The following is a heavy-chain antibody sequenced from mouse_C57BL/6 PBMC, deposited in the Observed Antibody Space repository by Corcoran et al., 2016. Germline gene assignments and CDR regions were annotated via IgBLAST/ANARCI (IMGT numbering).Heavy chain of an antibody. D-gene: IGHD1-1*01. CDR1: GYTFTDYY. CDR3: ARSYYYGSRYFDY. Sequence: EVQLQQSGPELVKPGASVKISCKASGYTFTDYYMNWVKQSHGKSLEWIGDINPNNGGTSYNQKFKGKDTLTVDKSSSTAYMELRSLTSEDSAVYYCARSYYYGSRYFDYWGQGTTLTVSS. V-gene: IGHV1-26*01. J-gene: IGHJ2*01. CDR2: INPNNGGT.